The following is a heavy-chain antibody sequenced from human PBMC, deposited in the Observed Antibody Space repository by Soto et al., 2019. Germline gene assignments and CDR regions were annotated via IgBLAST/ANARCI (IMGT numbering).Heavy chain of an antibody. Sequence: SETLSLTCTVSGGSISSDYWSWIRQPPGKGLEWIGYIYYSGSTNYNPSLKSRVTISVDTSKSQFSLKLSSVTAADTAVYYCARGGRDGYNWYYWGQGTLVTVSS. D-gene: IGHD5-12*01. J-gene: IGHJ4*02. V-gene: IGHV4-59*01. CDR3: ARGGRDGYNWYY. CDR2: IYYSGST. CDR1: GGSISSDY.